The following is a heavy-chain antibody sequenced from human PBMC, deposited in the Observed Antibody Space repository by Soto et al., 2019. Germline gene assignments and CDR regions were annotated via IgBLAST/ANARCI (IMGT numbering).Heavy chain of an antibody. CDR3: ARSYYYDSSGYYGSAFDI. V-gene: IGHV3-30-3*01. D-gene: IGHD3-22*01. J-gene: IGHJ3*02. CDR2: ISYDGSNK. CDR1: GFTFSSYA. Sequence: ESGGGVVQPGRSLRLSCAASGFTFSSYAMHWVRQAPGKGLEWVAVISYDGSNKYYADSVKGRFTISRDNSKNTLYLQMNSLRAEDTAVYYCARSYYYDSSGYYGSAFDIWGQGTMVTVSS.